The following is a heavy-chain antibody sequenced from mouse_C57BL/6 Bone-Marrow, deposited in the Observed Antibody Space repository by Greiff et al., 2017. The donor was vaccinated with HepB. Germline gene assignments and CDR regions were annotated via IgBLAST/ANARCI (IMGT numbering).Heavy chain of an antibody. D-gene: IGHD4-1*01. J-gene: IGHJ2*01. CDR3: AIDITGTYYFDY. Sequence: VQLQQSGPALVKPGASVKISCKASGYSFSSSWMNWVKQRPGKGLEWIGRIYPGDGDTNYNGKFKGKATLTADKSSSTAYMQLSSLTSEDSAVYYCAIDITGTYYFDYLGQGTTLTESS. CDR1: GYSFSSSW. CDR2: IYPGDGDT. V-gene: IGHV1-82*01.